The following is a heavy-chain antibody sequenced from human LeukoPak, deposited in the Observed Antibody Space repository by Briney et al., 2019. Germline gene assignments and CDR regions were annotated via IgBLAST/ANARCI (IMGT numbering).Heavy chain of an antibody. CDR3: ARDPGYSYGHGYYYYGMDV. V-gene: IGHV1-18*01. Sequence: ASVKVSCKASGYTFTSYGISWVRQAPGQGLEWMGWISAYNGNTNYAQKLQGRVTMTTDTSTSIAYMELRSLRSDDTAVYYCARDPGYSYGHGYYYYGMDVWGQGTTVTVSS. D-gene: IGHD5-18*01. CDR2: ISAYNGNT. CDR1: GYTFTSYG. J-gene: IGHJ6*02.